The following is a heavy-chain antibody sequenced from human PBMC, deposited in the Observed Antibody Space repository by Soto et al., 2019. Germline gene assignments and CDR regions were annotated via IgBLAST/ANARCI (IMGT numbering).Heavy chain of an antibody. CDR3: ASGGGYDSFSF. D-gene: IGHD2-15*01. CDR1: GVAMTYGGYS. J-gene: IGHJ4*02. CDR2: IGHLETT. V-gene: IGHV4-30-2*06. Sequence: PQTRSLTWSGSGVAMTYGGYSWSWIRQSPEKVLEWLGYIGHLETTYYNPSFKSRLSLFXXXTXNXFXLXXXSMTXADKAVYYCASGGGYDSFSFWGQRTHVTVSS.